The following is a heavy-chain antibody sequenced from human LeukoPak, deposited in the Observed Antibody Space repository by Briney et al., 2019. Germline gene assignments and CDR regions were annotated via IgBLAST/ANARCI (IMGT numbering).Heavy chain of an antibody. Sequence: SETLSLTCSVSGGSITNNSYYWAWIRQPPGKGLEWIGNIYYNGNTYYNPSLKSRVTISVDTSKKQFSLKLSSVTAADTAVYYCARHVGFITMVRGVINNNWFDPWGQGTLVTVSS. D-gene: IGHD3-10*01. CDR3: ARHVGFITMVRGVINNNWFDP. J-gene: IGHJ5*02. V-gene: IGHV4-39*01. CDR1: GGSITNNSYY. CDR2: IYYNGNT.